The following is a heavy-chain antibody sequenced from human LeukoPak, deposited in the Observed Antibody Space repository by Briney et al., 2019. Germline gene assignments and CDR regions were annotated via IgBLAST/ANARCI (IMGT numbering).Heavy chain of an antibody. Sequence: GASVKVSCKASGYTFSRYGISWVRQAPGQGVEWVGWISAYNGNTNYAQKLQGRVTMTTVTSTSTAYMELRSLRSDDTAVYYCARAPGVLLWFGELSPTDYWGQGTLVTVSS. CDR3: ARAPGVLLWFGELSPTDY. V-gene: IGHV1-18*01. D-gene: IGHD3-10*01. J-gene: IGHJ4*02. CDR1: GYTFSRYG. CDR2: ISAYNGNT.